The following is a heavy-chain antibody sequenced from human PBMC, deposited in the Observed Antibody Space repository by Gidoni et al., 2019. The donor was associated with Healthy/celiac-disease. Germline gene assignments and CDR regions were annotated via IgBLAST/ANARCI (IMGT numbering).Heavy chain of an antibody. Sequence: QVQLVQSGAEVKKPGSSVKVSCKASGGPFSSYAISWGRQAHGQGLEWMGVIIPIFGTANYAQKFQGRVTITADKSTSTAYMELSSLRSEDTAVYYCARVSGRYCTNGVCYPPGSNADYWGQGTLVTVSS. D-gene: IGHD2-8*01. CDR1: GGPFSSYA. J-gene: IGHJ4*02. CDR2: IIPIFGTA. V-gene: IGHV1-69*06. CDR3: ARVSGRYCTNGVCYPPGSNADY.